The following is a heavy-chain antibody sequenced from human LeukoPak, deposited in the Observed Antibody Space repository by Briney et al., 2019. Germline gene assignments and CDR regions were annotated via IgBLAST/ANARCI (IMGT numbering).Heavy chain of an antibody. V-gene: IGHV1-2*02. D-gene: IGHD1-26*01. J-gene: IGHJ3*02. CDR2: INLNSGGT. CDR3: ARHDSRIVGATNAFDI. CDR1: GYTFTGYY. Sequence: ASVKVSCKASGYTFTGYYMHWVRQAPGQGLEWMGWINLNSGGTNYAQKFQGRVTMTRDTSISTAYMELSRLRSDDTAVYYCARHDSRIVGATNAFDIWGQGTMVTVSS.